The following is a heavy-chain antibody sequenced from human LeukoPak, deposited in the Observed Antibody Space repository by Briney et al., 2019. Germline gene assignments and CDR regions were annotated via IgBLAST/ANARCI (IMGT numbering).Heavy chain of an antibody. CDR2: ISGSGGST. V-gene: IGHV3-23*01. CDR3: AKGTLYCGGNCYSPYYYGMDV. D-gene: IGHD2-21*02. J-gene: IGHJ6*02. CDR1: GFTFSSYA. Sequence: HPGGSLRLSCAASGFTFSSYAMNWVRQTPGKGLEWVSAISGSGGSTYYADSVKGRFTISRDNSKNTLYLQMNSLRVEDTAVYYCAKGTLYCGGNCYSPYYYGMDVWGQGTTVTVSS.